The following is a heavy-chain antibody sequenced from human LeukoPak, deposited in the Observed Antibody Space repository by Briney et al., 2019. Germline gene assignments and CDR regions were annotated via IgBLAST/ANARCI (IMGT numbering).Heavy chain of an antibody. CDR2: IYYSGST. V-gene: IGHV4-59*01. CDR3: ARDWSDSSVYPNWFDP. D-gene: IGHD3-22*01. CDR1: GGSISSYY. J-gene: IGHJ5*02. Sequence: SETLSLTCTVSGGSISSYYWSWIRPPPGKGLEWIGSIYYSGSTNYNPSLKSRVTISVDTSKNQFSLKLNSVTAADTAVYYCARDWSDSSVYPNWFDPWGQGTLVTVSS.